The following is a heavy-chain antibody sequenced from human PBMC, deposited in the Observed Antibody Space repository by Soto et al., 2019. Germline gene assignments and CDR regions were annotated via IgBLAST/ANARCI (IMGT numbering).Heavy chain of an antibody. CDR3: ARGRYYYGSGTDLYNWFDP. Sequence: PSETLSLTCAVYGGSFSGYYWSWIRQPPGKGLEWIGEINHSGSTNYNPSLKSRVTISVDTSKNQFSLKLSSVTAADTAVYYCARGRYYYGSGTDLYNWFDPWGQGTLVTVSS. V-gene: IGHV4-34*01. CDR2: INHSGST. J-gene: IGHJ5*02. D-gene: IGHD3-10*01. CDR1: GGSFSGYY.